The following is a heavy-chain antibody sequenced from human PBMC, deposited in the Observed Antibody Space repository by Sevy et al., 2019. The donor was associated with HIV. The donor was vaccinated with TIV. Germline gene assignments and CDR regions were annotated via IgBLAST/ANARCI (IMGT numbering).Heavy chain of an antibody. Sequence: GGSLRLSCAASGFTFSSYSMNWVRQAPGKGLEWVSSISSSSSYVYYADSVKGRFTISRDNAKNSLYLQMNSLRAEDTAVYYCARPRATDYDFWGGPFGSWGQGTLVTVSS. CDR2: ISSSSSYV. CDR1: GFTFSSYS. D-gene: IGHD3-3*01. J-gene: IGHJ5*02. V-gene: IGHV3-21*01. CDR3: ARPRATDYDFWGGPFGS.